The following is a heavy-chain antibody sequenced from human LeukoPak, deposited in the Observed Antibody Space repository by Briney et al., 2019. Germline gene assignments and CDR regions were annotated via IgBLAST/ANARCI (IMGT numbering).Heavy chain of an antibody. D-gene: IGHD3-3*01. J-gene: IGHJ4*02. CDR1: GFTFSSYW. CDR3: ARHFVGERLRFLESLFDY. V-gene: IGHV3-7*01. CDR2: IEQDGSEK. Sequence: PGGSLRLSCAASGFTFSSYWMSWVRQAPGKGLEWVANIEQDGSEKYYVDSVKGRFTISRDNAKNSLYLQMNSLRAEDTAVYYCARHFVGERLRFLESLFDYWGQGTLVTVSS.